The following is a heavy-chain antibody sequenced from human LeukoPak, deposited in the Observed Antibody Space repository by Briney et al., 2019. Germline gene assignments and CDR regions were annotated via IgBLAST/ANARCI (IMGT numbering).Heavy chain of an antibody. CDR1: GFTFSSYG. V-gene: IGHV3-20*04. D-gene: IGHD6-25*01. CDR2: INWIGGST. J-gene: IGHJ4*02. CDR3: ARRRPYSSGFYFDY. Sequence: GGSLRLSCAASGFTFSSYGIHWVRQAPGKGLEWVSGINWIGGSTGYADSVKGRFTISRDNAKNSLYLQMNSLRAEDTALYYCARRRPYSSGFYFDYWGQGTLVTVSS.